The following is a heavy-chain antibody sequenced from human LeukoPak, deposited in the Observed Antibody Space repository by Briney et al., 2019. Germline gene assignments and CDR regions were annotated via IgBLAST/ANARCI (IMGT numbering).Heavy chain of an antibody. J-gene: IGHJ6*03. CDR3: ARVYSSLAPVVEYYYYYMDV. D-gene: IGHD6-13*01. V-gene: IGHV1-18*01. CDR2: ISAYNGNT. CDR1: GYTFTSYG. Sequence: VASVKVSCKASGYTFTSYGISWVRQAPGQGLEGRGWISAYNGNTNYAQKLQGRVTMTTDTSTSTAYMELRSLRSDDTAVYYCARVYSSLAPVVEYYYYYMDVWGKGTTVTVSS.